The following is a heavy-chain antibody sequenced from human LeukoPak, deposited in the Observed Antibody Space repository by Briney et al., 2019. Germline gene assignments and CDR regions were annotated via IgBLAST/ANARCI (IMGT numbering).Heavy chain of an antibody. CDR3: ARDDLFMGATSMDH. CDR2: ISAYNGNT. J-gene: IGHJ4*02. Sequence: ASVKVSCKASGYTFTSYGISWVRQAPGQGLEWMGWISAYNGNTNYAQKLKGRVTMTTDTSTSTAFMELMSLRSDDTAVYYCARDDLFMGATSMDHWGQGTLVTVSS. D-gene: IGHD1-26*01. CDR1: GYTFTSYG. V-gene: IGHV1-18*01.